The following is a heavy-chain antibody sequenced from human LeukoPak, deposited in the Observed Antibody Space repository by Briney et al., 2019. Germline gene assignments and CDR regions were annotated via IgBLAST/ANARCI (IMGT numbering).Heavy chain of an antibody. D-gene: IGHD3-10*01. V-gene: IGHV4-61*02. CDR1: GGSISSGSYY. J-gene: IGHJ4*02. CDR2: IYTSGST. Sequence: SQTLSLTCTVSGGSISSGSYYWRWIRQPAGKGLEWIGRIYTSGSTNYNPSLKSRVTISVDTSKNQFSLKLSSVTAADTAVYYCARLYYRYFDYWGQGTLVTVSS. CDR3: ARLYYRYFDY.